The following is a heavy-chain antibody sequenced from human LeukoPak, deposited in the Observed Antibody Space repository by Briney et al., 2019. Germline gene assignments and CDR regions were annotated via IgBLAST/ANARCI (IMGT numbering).Heavy chain of an antibody. CDR2: IYYSGST. J-gene: IGHJ3*02. V-gene: IGHV4-39*07. Sequence: PSETLSLTCTVSGGSISSSSYYWGWLRQPPGKGLEWIGSIYYSGSTYYNPSLKSRVTISVDTSKNQFSLKLSSVTAADTAVYYCARVTIFGVVRDAFDIWGQGTMVTVSS. CDR1: GGSISSSSYY. D-gene: IGHD3-3*01. CDR3: ARVTIFGVVRDAFDI.